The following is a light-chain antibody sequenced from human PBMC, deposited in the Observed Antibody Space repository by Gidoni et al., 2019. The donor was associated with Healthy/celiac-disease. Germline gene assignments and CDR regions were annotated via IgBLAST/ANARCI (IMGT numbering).Light chain of an antibody. V-gene: IGKV3-11*01. CDR1: QSVSSY. Sequence: QSPATLSLSPGERATLSCRARQSVSSYLAWYQQKPGQAPRLLIYDASNRATGIPARFSGSGSGTDFTLTISSLEPEDFAVYYCQQRSNWPLTFGGGTKVEIK. J-gene: IGKJ4*01. CDR2: DAS. CDR3: QQRSNWPLT.